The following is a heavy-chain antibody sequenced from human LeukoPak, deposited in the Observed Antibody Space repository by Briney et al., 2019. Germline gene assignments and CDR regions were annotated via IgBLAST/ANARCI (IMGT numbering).Heavy chain of an antibody. CDR1: GDSVSSNTAA. CDR2: TYYRSEWYY. Sequence: SQTLSLTCAISGDSVSSNTAAWDWVRHSPSRSLEWLGRTYYRSEWYYDYATSVGSRMAINPDTSKSLFSLQLNSVTPEDTAVYYCARDPGYYYAMDVWGQGTTVTVSS. J-gene: IGHJ6*02. CDR3: ARDPGYYYAMDV. D-gene: IGHD2-15*01. V-gene: IGHV6-1*01.